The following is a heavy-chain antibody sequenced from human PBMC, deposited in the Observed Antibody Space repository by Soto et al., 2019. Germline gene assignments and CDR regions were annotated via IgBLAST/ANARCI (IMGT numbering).Heavy chain of an antibody. CDR3: AASTFQSGVSGYFHLDH. V-gene: IGHV1-69*06. J-gene: IGHJ4*02. Sequence: QVHLVQSGTEVKKPGSSVKVSCKTSGDTFSNQATSWVRQAPGQGLEWMGGIIPLFDSASYAQRSHDRVTITADKFTNTVYMELRSLTSEDTAVYYCAASTFQSGVSGYFHLDHWGQGTLVTVSS. CDR2: IIPLFDSA. CDR1: GDTFSNQA. D-gene: IGHD3-3*01.